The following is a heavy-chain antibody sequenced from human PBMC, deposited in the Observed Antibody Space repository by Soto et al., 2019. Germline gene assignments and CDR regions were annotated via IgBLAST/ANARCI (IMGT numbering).Heavy chain of an antibody. CDR1: GFTFSSYG. J-gene: IGHJ4*02. D-gene: IGHD6-19*01. CDR2: IWYDGSNK. CDR3: ARDIDIAVAGPGY. Sequence: PGGSLRLSCAASGFTFSSYGMHGVRQAPGKGLEWVAVIWYDGSNKYYADSVKGRFTISRDNSKNTLYLQMNSLRAEDTAVYYCARDIDIAVAGPGYWGQGTLVTVSS. V-gene: IGHV3-33*01.